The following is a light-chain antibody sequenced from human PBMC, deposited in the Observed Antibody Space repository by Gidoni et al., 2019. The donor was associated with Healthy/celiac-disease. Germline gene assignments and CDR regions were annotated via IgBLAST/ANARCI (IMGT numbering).Light chain of an antibody. CDR2: RNN. CDR3: AAWDDSLSGRV. CDR1: SSNIGSNY. J-gene: IGLJ3*02. V-gene: IGLV1-47*01. Sequence: QSVLTQPPSASGTPGQRVTISCSGSSSNIGSNYVYWYQQLPGTAPKLLSYRNNQRPSGVPDRFSGSKSGTAASLAISGLRCEDEADYYCAAWDDSLSGRVFGGGTKLTVL.